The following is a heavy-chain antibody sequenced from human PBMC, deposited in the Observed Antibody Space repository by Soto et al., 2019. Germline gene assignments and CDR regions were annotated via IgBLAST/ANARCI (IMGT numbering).Heavy chain of an antibody. Sequence: GGSLRLSCAASGFTFSSYAMSWVRQAPGKGLEWVSAISGSGGSTYYADSVKGRFTISRDNSKNTLYLQMNSLRAEDTAVYYCAKEGGYYDILTGIYYYYYYGMDVWGQGTTVTVSS. V-gene: IGHV3-23*01. CDR3: AKEGGYYDILTGIYYYYYYGMDV. J-gene: IGHJ6*02. CDR2: ISGSGGST. CDR1: GFTFSSYA. D-gene: IGHD3-9*01.